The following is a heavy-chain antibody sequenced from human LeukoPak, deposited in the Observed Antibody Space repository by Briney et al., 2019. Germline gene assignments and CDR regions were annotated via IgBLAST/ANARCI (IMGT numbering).Heavy chain of an antibody. CDR1: GGSISSGDYY. Sequence: SETLSLTCTVSGGSISSGDYYWSWIRQPPGKGLERVGYIYYSGSTYYNPSLKSRVTISVDTSKNQFSLKLSSVTAADTAVYYCARDSRRSLVPYFDYWGQGTLVTVSS. V-gene: IGHV4-30-4*08. J-gene: IGHJ4*02. D-gene: IGHD6-13*01. CDR2: IYYSGST. CDR3: ARDSRRSLVPYFDY.